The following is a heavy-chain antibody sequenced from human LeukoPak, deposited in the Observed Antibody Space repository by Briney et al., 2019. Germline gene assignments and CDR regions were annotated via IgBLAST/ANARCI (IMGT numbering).Heavy chain of an antibody. J-gene: IGHJ3*02. CDR2: ISAYNGNT. CDR3: AREWGYCSGGSCYDAFDI. Sequence: ASVKVSCKASGYTFTSYGISWVRQAPGQGLEWMGWISAYNGNTNYAQKLQGRVTMTTDTSTSTAYMELRSLRSDDTAVYYCAREWGYCSGGSCYDAFDIWGQGTMVTVPS. V-gene: IGHV1-18*01. D-gene: IGHD2-15*01. CDR1: GYTFTSYG.